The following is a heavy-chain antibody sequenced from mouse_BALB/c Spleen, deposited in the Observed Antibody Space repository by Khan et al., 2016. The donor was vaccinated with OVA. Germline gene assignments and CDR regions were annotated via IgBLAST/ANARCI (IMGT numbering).Heavy chain of an antibody. CDR3: ARTPGYDGSGYFDY. CDR2: ISSGGTYT. J-gene: IGHJ2*01. D-gene: IGHD1-1*01. CDR1: GFTFSNYG. Sequence: EVELVESGGGLVKPGGSLKLSCAASGFTFSNYGLSWVRQTPEKRLEWVATISSGGTYTYYPDSVQGRFTISRDNAANTLYLQMSSLRSEDTAMYYCARTPGYDGSGYFDYWGQGTTLTVSS. V-gene: IGHV5-9-3*01.